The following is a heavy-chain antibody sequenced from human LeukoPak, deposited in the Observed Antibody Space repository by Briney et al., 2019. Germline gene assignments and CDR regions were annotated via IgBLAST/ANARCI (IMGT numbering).Heavy chain of an antibody. CDR1: GFTFSSYG. CDR2: IWYDGSNK. J-gene: IGHJ3*02. V-gene: IGHV3-33*01. CDR3: ARVSGGLRDAFDI. Sequence: GRSLRLSCAASGFTFSSYGMHWVRQAPGKGLERVAVIWYDGSNKYYADSVKGRFTISRDNSKNTLYLQMNSLRAEDTAVYYCARVSGGLRDAFDIWGQGTMVTVSS. D-gene: IGHD2-15*01.